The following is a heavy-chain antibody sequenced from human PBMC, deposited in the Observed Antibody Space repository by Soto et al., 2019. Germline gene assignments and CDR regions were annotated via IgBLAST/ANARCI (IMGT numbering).Heavy chain of an antibody. CDR1: GGSVSSGSYY. D-gene: IGHD6-19*01. Sequence: QVQLQESGPGLVKPSETLSLTCTVSGGSVSSGSYYWSWIRQPPGKGLEWIGYIYYSGSTNYNPSLKSRVTISVDTSKNQFSLKLSSVTAADTAVYYCARCIEGWYQGRYYDGMDVWGQGTTVTVSS. J-gene: IGHJ6*02. CDR3: ARCIEGWYQGRYYDGMDV. V-gene: IGHV4-61*01. CDR2: IYYSGST.